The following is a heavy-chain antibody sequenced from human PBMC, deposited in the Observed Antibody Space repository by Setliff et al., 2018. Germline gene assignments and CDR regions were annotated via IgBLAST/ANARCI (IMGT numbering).Heavy chain of an antibody. CDR3: ARDITRDGYNSGAFDI. CDR1: GFTFSGYY. CDR2: ISGSSGGX. Sequence: LRLSCAASGFTFSGYYMTWIRQAPGKGLEWVSYISGSSGGXYYADSVKXRFTISRDNAKKSLYMEMNSLRAEDTAVYYCARDITRDGYNSGAFDIWGQGTMVTVSS. D-gene: IGHD5-12*01. V-gene: IGHV3-11*04. J-gene: IGHJ3*02.